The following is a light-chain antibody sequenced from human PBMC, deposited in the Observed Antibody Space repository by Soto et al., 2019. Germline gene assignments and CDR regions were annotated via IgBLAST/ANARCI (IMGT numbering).Light chain of an antibody. CDR2: DAS. CDR1: QSVSRNY. Sequence: EIVLTQSPGTLSLSPGERATLSCRASQSVSRNYLAWYQQRSGQAPRLLIHDASSRATGIPDRFSGSGSGTDFPLNIRRLAPEDVAVYYCQQYGDSSPRTFGQGTRVEIK. CDR3: QQYGDSSPRT. V-gene: IGKV3-20*01. J-gene: IGKJ1*01.